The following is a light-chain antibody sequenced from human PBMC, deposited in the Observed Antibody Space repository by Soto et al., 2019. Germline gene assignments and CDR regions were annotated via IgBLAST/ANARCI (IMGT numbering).Light chain of an antibody. V-gene: IGKV1-12*01. CDR3: QQSKSFPLT. CDR2: IAS. CDR1: QDISRW. Sequence: DIQMTQSPSSVSASVGDRVTITCRASQDISRWLTWYQQKPGKAPKVLIYIASRLQSGVPSRFSGSESGTNFSLTISSLQPEDFASYYCQQSKSFPLTFGGGTKVEIK. J-gene: IGKJ4*01.